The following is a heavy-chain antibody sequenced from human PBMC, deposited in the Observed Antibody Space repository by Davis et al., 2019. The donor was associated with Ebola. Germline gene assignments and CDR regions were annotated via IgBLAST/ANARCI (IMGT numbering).Heavy chain of an antibody. CDR3: ARGARITMVRGVYNWFDP. D-gene: IGHD3-10*01. J-gene: IGHJ5*02. V-gene: IGHV4-38-2*02. CDR2: IHHSGNT. CDR1: GYSISSDYY. Sequence: MPGGSLRLSCSVSGYSISSDYYWGWIRQPPGKGLEWIGSIHHSGNTYYNPSLKSRVTMSVATSKNQFSLKLSSVTAADTAVYYCARGARITMVRGVYNWFDPWGQGTLVTVSS.